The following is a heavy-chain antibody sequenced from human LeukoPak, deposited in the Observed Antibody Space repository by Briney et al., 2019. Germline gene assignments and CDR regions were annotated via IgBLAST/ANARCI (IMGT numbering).Heavy chain of an antibody. V-gene: IGHV4-34*01. CDR2: INHSGST. D-gene: IGHD3-16*02. Sequence: PSETLSLTCAVYGGSFSGYYWSWIRQPPGKGLEWIGEINHSGSTNYNPSLKSRVTISVDTSKNQFSLKLSSVTAADAAVYYCARLLDDYVWGSYRLENWFDPWGQGTLVTVSS. J-gene: IGHJ5*02. CDR3: ARLLDDYVWGSYRLENWFDP. CDR1: GGSFSGYY.